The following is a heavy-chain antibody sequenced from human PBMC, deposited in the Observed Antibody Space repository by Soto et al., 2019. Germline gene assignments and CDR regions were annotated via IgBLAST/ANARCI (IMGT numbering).Heavy chain of an antibody. V-gene: IGHV4-39*01. D-gene: IGHD6-19*01. CDR2: IYYSGST. CDR1: GGSISISSYY. CDR3: VKAVFVGQYAY. J-gene: IGHJ4*02. Sequence: QLQLQESGPGLVKPSETLSLTCTVSGGSISISSYYWGWIRQPPRTGLEWIGSIYYSGSTYYNPSLKRRCTISVDTSKNQFSLKLSSVTAADTAVYYGVKAVFVGQYAYWGQGTLVTVSS.